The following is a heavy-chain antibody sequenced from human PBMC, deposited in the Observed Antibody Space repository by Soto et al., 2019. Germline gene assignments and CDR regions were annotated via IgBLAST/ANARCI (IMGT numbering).Heavy chain of an antibody. CDR1: GYSFTSHW. V-gene: IGHV5-51*01. CDR3: ASVLDYGGNSEASHV. J-gene: IGHJ3*01. D-gene: IGHD4-17*01. CDR2: IYPGDSDT. Sequence: PGESLKISCKGSGYSFTSHWIGWVRQMPGKGLEWMGIIYPGDSDTRYSPSFQGQVTISADKSISTAYLQWSSLKASDTAMYYCASVLDYGGNSEASHVWDQGTIVTVSS.